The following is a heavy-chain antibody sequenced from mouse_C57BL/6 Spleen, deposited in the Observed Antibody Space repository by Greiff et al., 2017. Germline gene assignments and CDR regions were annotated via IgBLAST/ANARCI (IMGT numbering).Heavy chain of an antibody. D-gene: IGHD2-1*01. Sequence: VQLKESEGGLVQPGSSMKLSCTASGFTFSDYYMAWVRQVPEKGLEWVANINYDGSSTYYLDSLKSRFIISRDNAKNILYLQMSSLKSEDTATYYCAREDYGNNYYAMDYWGQGTSVTVSS. V-gene: IGHV5-16*01. CDR3: AREDYGNNYYAMDY. J-gene: IGHJ4*01. CDR1: GFTFSDYY. CDR2: INYDGSST.